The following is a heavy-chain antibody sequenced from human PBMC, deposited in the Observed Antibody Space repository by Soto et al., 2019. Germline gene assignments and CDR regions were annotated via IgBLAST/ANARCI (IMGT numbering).Heavy chain of an antibody. CDR1: GGSISSSNW. J-gene: IGHJ4*02. Sequence: QVQLQESGPGLVKPSGTLSLTCAVSGGSISSSNWWSWVRQPPGKGLEWIGEIYHSGSTNYNPSLKSRVTISVDKSKNPFSLKLSSVTAADTAVYYCARDQHYYASSGYLYYFDYWGQGTLVTVSS. CDR3: ARDQHYYASSGYLYYFDY. D-gene: IGHD3-22*01. V-gene: IGHV4-4*02. CDR2: IYHSGST.